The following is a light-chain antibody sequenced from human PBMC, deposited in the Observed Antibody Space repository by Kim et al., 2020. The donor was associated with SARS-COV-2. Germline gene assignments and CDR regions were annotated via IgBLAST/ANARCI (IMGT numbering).Light chain of an antibody. J-gene: IGLJ2*01. CDR2: DVS. CDR3: SSYTSSSTRV. Sequence: GQSITISCTGTSSDVGGYNYVSWYKQHPRKAPKLMIYDVSYRPSRVSTRFSGSKSGNTASLTISGLQAEDEADYYCSSYTSSSTRVFGGGTQLTVL. V-gene: IGLV2-14*03. CDR1: SSDVGGYNY.